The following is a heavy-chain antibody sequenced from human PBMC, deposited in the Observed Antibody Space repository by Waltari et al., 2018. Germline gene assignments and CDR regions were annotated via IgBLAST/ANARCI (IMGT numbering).Heavy chain of an antibody. CDR2: IYTSGST. CDR1: GGSISSGSYY. Sequence: QVQLQESGPGLVKPSQTLSLTCTVSGGSISSGSYYWSWIRQPAGKGLEWIGRIYTSGSTNYSPSLKSRVTISVDTSKNQFSLKLSSVTAADTAVYYCAREPYGSGSFYYYYYMDVWGKGTTVTVSS. CDR3: AREPYGSGSFYYYYYMDV. D-gene: IGHD3-10*01. V-gene: IGHV4-61*02. J-gene: IGHJ6*03.